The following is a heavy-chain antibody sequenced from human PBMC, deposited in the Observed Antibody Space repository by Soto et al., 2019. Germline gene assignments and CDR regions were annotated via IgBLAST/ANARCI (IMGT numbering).Heavy chain of an antibody. CDR3: ATWRGGYTYGLDH. J-gene: IGHJ4*02. D-gene: IGHD5-18*01. Sequence: GGSLRLSCTASGFTFSSQWLHWVRQAPGKGLMWISRILNDGTTTNYADSVKGRFTVSRDNAKKAMSLQMNNLRAEDTAVYYCATWRGGYTYGLDHWGQGTPVTVSS. CDR2: ILNDGTTT. V-gene: IGHV3-74*01. CDR1: GFTFSSQW.